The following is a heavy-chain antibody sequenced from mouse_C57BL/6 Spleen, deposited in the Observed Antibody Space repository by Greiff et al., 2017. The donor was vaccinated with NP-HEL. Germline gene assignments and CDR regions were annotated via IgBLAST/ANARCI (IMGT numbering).Heavy chain of an antibody. J-gene: IGHJ1*03. Sequence: EVHLVESGGGLVKPGGSLKLSCAASGFTFSSYAMSWVRQTPEKRLEWVATISDGGSYTYYPDNVKGRFTISRDNAKNNLYLQMSHLKSEDTAMYYCAREAQGYFDVWGTGTTVTVSS. CDR2: ISDGGSYT. CDR1: GFTFSSYA. V-gene: IGHV5-4*01. CDR3: AREAQGYFDV.